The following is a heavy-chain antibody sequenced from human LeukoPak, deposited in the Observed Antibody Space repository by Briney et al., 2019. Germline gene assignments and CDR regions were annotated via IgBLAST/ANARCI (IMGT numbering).Heavy chain of an antibody. Sequence: GGSLRLSCAASGFTFNTYSMNWVRQAPGKGLEWVSSITSSSTYIYYADSVKGRFTISRDNAKNSLYLQMYSLRAEDTAVYYCARDGISTVDSYYYYGMDVWGQGTTVTVSS. J-gene: IGHJ6*02. CDR3: ARDGISTVDSYYYYGMDV. CDR1: GFTFNTYS. V-gene: IGHV3-21*01. CDR2: ITSSSTYI. D-gene: IGHD4-11*01.